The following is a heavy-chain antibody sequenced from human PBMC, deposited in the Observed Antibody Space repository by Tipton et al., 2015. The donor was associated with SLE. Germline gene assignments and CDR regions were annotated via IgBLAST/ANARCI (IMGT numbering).Heavy chain of an antibody. CDR3: AKDLGQATAVSYFFAMDV. J-gene: IGHJ6*04. CDR2: ISWNGGST. D-gene: IGHD6-13*01. V-gene: IGHV3-9*01. Sequence: SLRLSCAASGLTFDDYAMHWVRQASGKGLEWVSGISWNGGSTVYADSVKGRFTISRDNAKNSLYLQMNSLRAEDTALYYCAKDLGQATAVSYFFAMDVWGKGTTVTVSS. CDR1: GLTFDDYA.